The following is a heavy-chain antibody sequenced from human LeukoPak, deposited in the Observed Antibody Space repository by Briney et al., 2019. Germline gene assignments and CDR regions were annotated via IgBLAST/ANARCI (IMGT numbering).Heavy chain of an antibody. V-gene: IGHV3-21*01. CDR2: ISSSSSYI. D-gene: IGHD3-22*01. Sequence: GGSLRLSCAASGFTFRSYGMHWVRQAPGKGLEWVSSISSSSSYIYYADSVKGRFTISRDNAKNSLYLQMNSLRAEDTAVYYCARDLDYYDSSGYDYWGQGTLVTVSS. J-gene: IGHJ4*02. CDR3: ARDLDYYDSSGYDY. CDR1: GFTFRSYG.